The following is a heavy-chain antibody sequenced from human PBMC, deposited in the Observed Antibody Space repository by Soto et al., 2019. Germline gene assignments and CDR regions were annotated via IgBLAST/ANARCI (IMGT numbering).Heavy chain of an antibody. CDR1: GYSFSSFS. D-gene: IGHD2-21*01. J-gene: IGHJ4*02. Sequence: QVQLVQSGAEMKKPGASVKLSCKASGYSFSSFSMHWLRLVPGQGLELMGLVNPSGNGTRFAQRFQGRVSMTWDTSTTTVYMELSSLRSEDTAVYYCAIAPIVVGLGVDYWGPGTLVTVSS. V-gene: IGHV1-46*01. CDR2: VNPSGNGT. CDR3: AIAPIVVGLGVDY.